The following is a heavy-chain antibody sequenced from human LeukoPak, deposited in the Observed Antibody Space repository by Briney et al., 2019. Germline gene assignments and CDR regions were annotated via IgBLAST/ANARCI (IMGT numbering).Heavy chain of an antibody. Sequence: ASVKVPCKASVYTFTGYHMHWVRQAPGQGLEWMGWINPNSGYTSYAQNFQGRVTMSSDTSITTAYMELSGLRSDDTAVYYCARRECSGGSCYSAGFDYWGQGTLVTVSS. CDR3: ARRECSGGSCYSAGFDY. J-gene: IGHJ4*02. CDR1: VYTFTGYH. D-gene: IGHD2-15*01. V-gene: IGHV1-2*02. CDR2: INPNSGYT.